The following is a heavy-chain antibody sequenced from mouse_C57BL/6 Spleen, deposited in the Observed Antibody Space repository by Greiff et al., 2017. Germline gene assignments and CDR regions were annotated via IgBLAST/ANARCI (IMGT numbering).Heavy chain of an antibody. V-gene: IGHV5-16*01. J-gene: IGHJ2*01. CDR2: INYDGSST. D-gene: IGHD1-1*01. Sequence: DVKLVESEGGLVQPGSSMKLSCTASGFTFSDYYMAWVRQVPEKGLEWVANINYDGSSTYYLDSLKSRFIISRDNAKNILYLQMSSLKSEDTATYYCARGPHYYGSSYYFDYGGQGTTLTVSS. CDR1: GFTFSDYY. CDR3: ARGPHYYGSSYYFDY.